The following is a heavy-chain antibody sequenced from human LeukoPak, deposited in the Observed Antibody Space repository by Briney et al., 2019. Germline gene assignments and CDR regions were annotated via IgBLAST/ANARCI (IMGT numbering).Heavy chain of an antibody. CDR2: IYRSGST. V-gene: IGHV4-4*02. CDR1: GDSISNNYW. D-gene: IGHD4/OR15-4a*01. Sequence: SETLSLTCAVSGDSISNNYWWRWVRQFPGKGLEWIGEIYRSGSTNYNPSLKSRVTISIDKSKNQFSLNLSSVTAADTAVYYCGRHDYGDPSAAFDIWGQGTMVIVSS. J-gene: IGHJ3*02. CDR3: GRHDYGDPSAAFDI.